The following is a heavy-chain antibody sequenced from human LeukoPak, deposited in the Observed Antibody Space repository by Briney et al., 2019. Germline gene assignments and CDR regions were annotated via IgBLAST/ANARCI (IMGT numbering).Heavy chain of an antibody. V-gene: IGHV5-51*01. J-gene: IGHJ6*03. CDR2: IYAGDSDT. Sequence: GESLKISCKGSGYSFTSYWIGWVRQMPGKGLEWMGIIYAGDSDTRYSPSFQGQVTISADKSISTAYLQWSSLKASDTAVYYCARHQSIAAHYYYYYMDVWGKGTTVTVSS. CDR1: GYSFTSYW. D-gene: IGHD6-6*01. CDR3: ARHQSIAAHYYYYYMDV.